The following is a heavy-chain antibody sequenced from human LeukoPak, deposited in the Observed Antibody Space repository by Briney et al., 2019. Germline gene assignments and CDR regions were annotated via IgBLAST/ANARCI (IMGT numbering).Heavy chain of an antibody. Sequence: GGSLRLSCAVSGFSLINYGMHWVRQAPGKGLEWVSAISYDGRDVVYADSVKGRFTISKDNSKNTLSLQMNSLRAEDTAVYYCVKDYSSRRSWSSAVAKWGQGTLVTVSS. V-gene: IGHV3-30*18. D-gene: IGHD6-19*01. J-gene: IGHJ4*02. CDR1: GFSLINYG. CDR3: VKDYSSRRSWSSAVAK. CDR2: ISYDGRDV.